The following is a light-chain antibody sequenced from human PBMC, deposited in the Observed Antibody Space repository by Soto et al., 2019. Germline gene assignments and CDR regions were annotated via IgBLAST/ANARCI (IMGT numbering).Light chain of an antibody. V-gene: IGKV3D-15*01. Sequence: VMTQSPATLSVSPGARATLSCRASESVSSNLAWYQQRPGQAPRLLIYGASTRATDIPPRFSGSGSGTDFTLTISSLEPEDFAVYYCQQRRSWPPTITFGQGTRLEIK. J-gene: IGKJ5*01. CDR1: ESVSSN. CDR3: QQRRSWPPTIT. CDR2: GAS.